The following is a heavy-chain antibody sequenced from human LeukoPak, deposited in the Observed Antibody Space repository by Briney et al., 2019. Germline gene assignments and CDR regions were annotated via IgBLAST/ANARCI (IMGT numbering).Heavy chain of an antibody. CDR2: ISAKNGDT. D-gene: IGHD1-7*01. V-gene: IGHV1-18*01. CDR1: GYIFSNYG. Sequence: GASVKVSCKASGYIFSNYGISWVRQAPGQGLEWMGWISAKNGDTNYIQKSRGRVTMTTDTSTSTAYMELWSLRSDDTAVYYCARDVPGTTPFDYWGQGTLVTVSS. CDR3: ARDVPGTTPFDY. J-gene: IGHJ4*02.